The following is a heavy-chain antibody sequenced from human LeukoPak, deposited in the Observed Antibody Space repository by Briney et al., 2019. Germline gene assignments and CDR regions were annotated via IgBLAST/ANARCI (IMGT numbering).Heavy chain of an antibody. J-gene: IGHJ4*02. D-gene: IGHD6-19*01. CDR3: ARDRGPGGLAGTYY. CDR2: ISPSSSFA. CDR1: GFIFSDYY. V-gene: IGHV3-11*05. Sequence: GGSLRLSCVTSGFIFSDYYMSWIRQAPGKGLEWISYISPSSSFANYADSIKGRFTTSRDNAKNSLFLHMNSLGAEDTAMYYCARDRGPGGLAGTYYWGLGTLVTVSS.